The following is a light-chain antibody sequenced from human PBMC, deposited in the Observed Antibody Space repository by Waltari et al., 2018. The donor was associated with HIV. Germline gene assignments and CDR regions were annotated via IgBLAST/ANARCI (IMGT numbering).Light chain of an antibody. CDR3: AAWDDSLNAVL. CDR2: SDN. V-gene: IGLV1-44*01. J-gene: IGLJ2*01. Sequence: QSVLTQPPSISGAPGQRVTISCSGSSSNIGRNTVNWYRQLPGTAPKVPIHSDNQRPSGVPDRFSGSKSGTSASLAISGLQSEDEADYYCAAWDDSLNAVLFGGGTELTVL. CDR1: SSNIGRNT.